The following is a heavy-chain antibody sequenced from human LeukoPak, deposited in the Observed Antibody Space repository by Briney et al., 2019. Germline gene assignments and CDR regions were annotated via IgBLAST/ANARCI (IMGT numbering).Heavy chain of an antibody. CDR2: IYYSGGT. Sequence: SETLSLTCTVSGGSISSSNYYWGWVRQPPGKGLEWIGSIYYSGGTYYNPSLKSRVTISVDTSKNQFSLKLTSVTAADTAVYYCARITDLSVATDYWGQGTLVTVSS. D-gene: IGHD6-19*01. J-gene: IGHJ4*02. V-gene: IGHV4-39*07. CDR1: GGSISSSNYY. CDR3: ARITDLSVATDY.